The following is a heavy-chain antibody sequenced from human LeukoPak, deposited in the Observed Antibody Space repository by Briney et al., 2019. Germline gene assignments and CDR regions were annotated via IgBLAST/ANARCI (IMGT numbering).Heavy chain of an antibody. CDR2: IYPGDSDT. CDR3: ARGRYSGTYLAYFDY. Sequence: GESLKIICKGSGYSFTSFWIAWARQMPGKGLEWMGIIYPGDSDTRYSPSFEGQVTFSADKSISTAYLQWSSLKASDTAMYYCARGRYSGTYLAYFDYWAQGTLVTVSS. D-gene: IGHD1-26*01. CDR1: GYSFTSFW. V-gene: IGHV5-51*01. J-gene: IGHJ4*02.